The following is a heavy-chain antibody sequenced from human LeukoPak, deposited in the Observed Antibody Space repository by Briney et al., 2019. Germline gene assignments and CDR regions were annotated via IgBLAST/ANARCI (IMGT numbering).Heavy chain of an antibody. CDR3: ARDGPYSGYYFDY. CDR2: IWYDGSNK. CDR1: GFTFSSYG. V-gene: IGHV3-33*01. Sequence: GRSLRLSCAASGFTFSSYGMHWVRQVPGKGLEWVAVIWYDGSNKYYADSVEGRFTISRDNSKNTLYLQMNSLRAEDTAVYYCARDGPYSGYYFDYWGQGTLVTVSS. D-gene: IGHD6-19*01. J-gene: IGHJ4*02.